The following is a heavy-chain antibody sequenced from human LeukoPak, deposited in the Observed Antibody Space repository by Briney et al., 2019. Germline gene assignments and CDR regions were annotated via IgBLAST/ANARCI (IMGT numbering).Heavy chain of an antibody. CDR2: IDSSSATV. Sequence: GGSLRLSCAASGFTFSSYSMNWVRQAPGKGLEWVSYIDSSSATVLYADSVKGRFTISRDNAENSLYLQMNSLKDEDTAVYYCARDTGYRYVLDYWGQGTLVTVSS. V-gene: IGHV3-48*02. CDR1: GFTFSSYS. J-gene: IGHJ4*02. D-gene: IGHD5-18*01. CDR3: ARDTGYRYVLDY.